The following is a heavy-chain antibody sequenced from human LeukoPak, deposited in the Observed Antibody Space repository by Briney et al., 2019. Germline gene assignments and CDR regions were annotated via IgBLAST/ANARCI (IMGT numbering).Heavy chain of an antibody. V-gene: IGHV3-53*01. CDR2: IYSGGST. D-gene: IGHD3-22*01. CDR1: GFTVSSNY. CDR3: ATDRGYSSFDY. J-gene: IGHJ4*02. Sequence: GGSLRLSCAASGFTVSSNYMSWVRQAPGKGLEWASVIYSGGSTYYADSVKGRFTISRDNAKNSLYLQMNSLRAEDTAVYYCATDRGYSSFDYWGQGTLVTVSS.